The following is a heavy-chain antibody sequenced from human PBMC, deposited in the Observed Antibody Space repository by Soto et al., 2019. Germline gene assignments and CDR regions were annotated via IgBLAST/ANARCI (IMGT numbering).Heavy chain of an antibody. CDR2: ISGSGGST. CDR1: GFTFSSYA. D-gene: IGHD6-6*01. V-gene: IGHV3-23*01. Sequence: PGGSLRLSCAASGFTFSSYAMSWVRQAPGKGLEWVSAISGSGGSTYYADSVKGRFTISRDNSKNTLYLQMNSLRAEDTAVYYCAKYGAFEYSSSSYYYYYMDVWGKGTTVTVS. CDR3: AKYGAFEYSSSSYYYYYMDV. J-gene: IGHJ6*03.